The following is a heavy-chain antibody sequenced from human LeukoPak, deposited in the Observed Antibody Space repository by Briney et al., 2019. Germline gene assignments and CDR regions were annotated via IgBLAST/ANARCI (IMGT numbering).Heavy chain of an antibody. J-gene: IGHJ4*02. V-gene: IGHV4-34*01. D-gene: IGHD6-13*01. CDR2: INHSGST. Sequence: PSETLSLTCAVYGGSFSGYYWSWIRQPPGKGLEWIGEINHSGSTNYNPSLKSRVTTSVDTSKNQFSLKLSSVTAADTAVYYCARGGRYSSSWYAAGTTFFDYWGQGTLVTVSS. CDR3: ARGGRYSSSWYAAGTTFFDY. CDR1: GGSFSGYY.